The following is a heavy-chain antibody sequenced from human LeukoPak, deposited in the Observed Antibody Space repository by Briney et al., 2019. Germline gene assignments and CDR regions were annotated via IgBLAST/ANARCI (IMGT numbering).Heavy chain of an antibody. CDR1: GFTFSYYI. D-gene: IGHD3-22*01. CDR3: ARDFEERGYYLADFDY. V-gene: IGHV3-69-1*01. CDR2: ITSSNSI. J-gene: IGHJ4*02. Sequence: GGSLRLSCAASGFTFSYYIINWVRQAPRKGLEWVSSITSSNSIYYADSVQGRFTVSRDNAKNSLYLQMNSLRADDTAVHYCARDFEERGYYLADFDYWGQGTLVTVSS.